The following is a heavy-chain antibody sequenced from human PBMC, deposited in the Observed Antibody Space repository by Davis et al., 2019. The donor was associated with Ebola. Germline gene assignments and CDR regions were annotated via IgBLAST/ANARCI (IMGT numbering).Heavy chain of an antibody. V-gene: IGHV5-51*01. D-gene: IGHD3-16*02. CDR2: IYPGDSDT. Sequence: GGSLRLSCKGSGYSFTSYWIGWVRQMPGKGLEWMGIIYPGDSDTRYSPSFQGQVTISADKSISTAYLQWSSLKASDTAMYYCARRQRYDYVWGSYRSAYYFDYWGQGTLVTVSS. CDR3: ARRQRYDYVWGSYRSAYYFDY. CDR1: GYSFTSYW. J-gene: IGHJ4*02.